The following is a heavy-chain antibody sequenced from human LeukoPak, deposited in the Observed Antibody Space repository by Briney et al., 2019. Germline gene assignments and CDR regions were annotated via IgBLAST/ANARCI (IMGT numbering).Heavy chain of an antibody. CDR1: GGTFSSYT. J-gene: IGHJ3*02. D-gene: IGHD1-14*01. V-gene: IGHV1-69*02. Sequence: SVKVSCKASGGTFSSYTINWVRQAPGQGLEWMGRIIPIVAITNYAQKFQGRVTITADKSATTAYMELSSLRSDDTAVYFCARSGLRMDAFNIWAKGQWSPSLQ. CDR2: IIPIVAIT. CDR3: ARSGLRMDAFNI.